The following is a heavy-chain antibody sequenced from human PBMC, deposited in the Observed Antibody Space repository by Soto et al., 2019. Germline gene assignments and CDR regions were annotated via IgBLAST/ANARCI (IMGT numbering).Heavy chain of an antibody. CDR1: GYTFTGYY. V-gene: IGHV1-2*04. Sequence: ASVKVSCKASGYTFTGYYMHWVRQAPGQGLEWMGWINPNSGGTNYAQKFQGWVTMTRDTSISTAYMELSRLRSDDTAVYYCARTPRIAAAGDQGYYYYGMAVWGQGTTVTVSS. D-gene: IGHD6-13*01. CDR3: ARTPRIAAAGDQGYYYYGMAV. CDR2: INPNSGGT. J-gene: IGHJ6*02.